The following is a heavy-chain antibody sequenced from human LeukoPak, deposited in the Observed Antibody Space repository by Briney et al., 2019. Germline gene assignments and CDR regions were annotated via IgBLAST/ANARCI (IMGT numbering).Heavy chain of an antibody. V-gene: IGHV3-23*01. CDR3: AKGTPIAVAGTGVWFDY. Sequence: KAGGSLRLSCAASGFTFSSYAMSWVRQAPGKGLEWVSAISGSGGSTYYADSVKGRFTISRDNSKNTLYLQMNSLRAEDTAVYYCAKGTPIAVAGTGVWFDYWGQGTLVTVSS. CDR1: GFTFSSYA. D-gene: IGHD6-19*01. J-gene: IGHJ4*02. CDR2: ISGSGGST.